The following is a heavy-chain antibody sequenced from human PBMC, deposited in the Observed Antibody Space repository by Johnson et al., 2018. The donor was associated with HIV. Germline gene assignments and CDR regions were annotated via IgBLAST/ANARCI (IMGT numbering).Heavy chain of an antibody. CDR2: IRYDGSNK. Sequence: QVQLVESGGDVVQPGRSLRLSCAASGFTFSNYGMHWVRQAPGKGLEWVAFIRYDGSNKYYADSVKGRFTISRDNSKNTLYLQMNSLRADDTAVYYCAKTYYYDSSGSSAFDIWGQGTMVTVSS. J-gene: IGHJ3*02. CDR3: AKTYYYDSSGSSAFDI. V-gene: IGHV3-30*02. D-gene: IGHD3-22*01. CDR1: GFTFSNYG.